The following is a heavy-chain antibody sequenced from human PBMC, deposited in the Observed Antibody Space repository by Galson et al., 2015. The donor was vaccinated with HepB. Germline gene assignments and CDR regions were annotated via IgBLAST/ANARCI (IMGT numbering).Heavy chain of an antibody. Sequence: SVKVSCKASGYTFTGYYMHWVRQAPGQGLEWMGWINPNSGGTNYAQKFQGWVTMTRDTSISTAYMELSRLGSDDTAVYYCAVGEMATNDYYYFDYWGQGTLVTVSS. CDR3: AVGEMATNDYYYFDY. CDR1: GYTFTGYY. CDR2: INPNSGGT. J-gene: IGHJ4*02. D-gene: IGHD5-24*01. V-gene: IGHV1-2*04.